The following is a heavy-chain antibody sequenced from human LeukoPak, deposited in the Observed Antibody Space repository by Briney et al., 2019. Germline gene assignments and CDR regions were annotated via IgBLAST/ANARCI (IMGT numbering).Heavy chain of an antibody. CDR1: GFTFSSYA. CDR2: ISTSGRT. J-gene: IGHJ4*02. CDR3: ARGLDSSGYYHVVDS. Sequence: GGSLRLSCADSGFTFSSYAMSWVRQAPGKGLEWVSLISTSGRTHYADSVQGRFTISRDNSKNTPSLHMNSLRAEDTAVYYCARGLDSSGYYHVVDSWGQGALVTVSS. V-gene: IGHV3-23*01. D-gene: IGHD3-22*01.